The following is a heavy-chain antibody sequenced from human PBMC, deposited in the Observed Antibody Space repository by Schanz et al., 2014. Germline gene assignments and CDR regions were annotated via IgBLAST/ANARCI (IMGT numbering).Heavy chain of an antibody. D-gene: IGHD6-13*01. CDR1: GYTFTGYS. CDR2: INPNSGGSA. J-gene: IGHJ1*01. CDR3: ARVSSTWSSEYFQH. V-gene: IGHV1-46*01. Sequence: QVQLVQSGADVKKPGASVKVSCKASGYTFTGYSMHWVRQAPGQGLEWMGRINPNSGGSANYAQKFQGRVIMTRDTSTSTLYMELSSLTSEDTAVYFCARVSSTWSSEYFQHWGQGTLVIVSS.